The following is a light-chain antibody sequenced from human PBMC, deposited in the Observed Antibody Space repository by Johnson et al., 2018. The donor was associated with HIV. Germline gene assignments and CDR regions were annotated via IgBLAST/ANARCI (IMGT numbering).Light chain of an antibody. Sequence: QSMLTQPPSVSAAPGQKVTISCSGSSSNIGNNYVSWYQQLPGTAPKLLIYDNNKRPSGIPDRFSGSKSGTSATLGITGLQTGDEADYYCGKWDTSLSAGGVFGTGTKVTVL. CDR1: SSNIGNNY. V-gene: IGLV1-51*01. CDR3: GKWDTSLSAGGV. J-gene: IGLJ1*01. CDR2: DNN.